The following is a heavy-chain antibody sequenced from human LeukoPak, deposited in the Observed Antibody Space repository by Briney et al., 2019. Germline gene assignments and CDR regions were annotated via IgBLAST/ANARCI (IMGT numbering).Heavy chain of an antibody. CDR2: INPNSGGT. D-gene: IGHD3-22*01. Sequence: ASVKVSCKASGYTFTGYYMHWVRQAPGQGLEWMGWINPNSGGTNYAQKFQGRVTMTRDTSISTAYMELSRLRSDDTAVYYCARGRSITMIVYFDYWGQGTLVTVSS. CDR1: GYTFTGYY. V-gene: IGHV1-2*02. CDR3: ARGRSITMIVYFDY. J-gene: IGHJ4*02.